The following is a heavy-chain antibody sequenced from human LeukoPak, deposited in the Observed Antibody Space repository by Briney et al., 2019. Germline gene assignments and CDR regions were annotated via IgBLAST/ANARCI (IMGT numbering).Heavy chain of an antibody. J-gene: IGHJ6*02. V-gene: IGHV3-21*06. CDR3: ARVYASGSYYRGMDV. D-gene: IGHD3-10*01. CDR2: ISSSSTYI. Sequence: GGSLRLSCAASGFTFSSYTMNWVRQAPGKGLEWVSSISSSSTYIYHAESVKGRFTISRDNAKNSLYLQMNSPRAEDTAVYYCARVYASGSYYRGMDVWGQGTTVTVSS. CDR1: GFTFSSYT.